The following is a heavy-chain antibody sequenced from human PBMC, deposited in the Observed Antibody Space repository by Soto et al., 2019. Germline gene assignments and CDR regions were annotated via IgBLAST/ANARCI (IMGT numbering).Heavy chain of an antibody. CDR3: ARARGNVYAIPYYYMDV. D-gene: IGHD2-8*01. V-gene: IGHV1-69*02. Sequence: ASVKVSCKASGGTFSSYTISWVRQAPGQGLEWMGRIIPILGITNYAQKFQGRVTITADKSTSTAYMELSSLRSEDTAVYYCARARGNVYAIPYYYMDVWGKGTTVTVS. J-gene: IGHJ6*03. CDR1: GGTFSSYT. CDR2: IIPILGIT.